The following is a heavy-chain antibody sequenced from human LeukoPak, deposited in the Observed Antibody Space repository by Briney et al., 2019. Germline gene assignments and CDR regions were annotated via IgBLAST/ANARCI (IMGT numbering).Heavy chain of an antibody. CDR3: ARQLYSSRFDY. V-gene: IGHV4-39*01. Sequence: SETLSLTCTVSGGSISSSNFYWGWIRQPPGKGLEWIGSIYYSGDTSYNPSLKSRVTISVDTSKNRFSLKLNSVTAADTALYYCARQLYSSRFDYWGQGTLVTVSS. D-gene: IGHD6-13*01. CDR1: GGSISSSNFY. CDR2: IYYSGDT. J-gene: IGHJ4*02.